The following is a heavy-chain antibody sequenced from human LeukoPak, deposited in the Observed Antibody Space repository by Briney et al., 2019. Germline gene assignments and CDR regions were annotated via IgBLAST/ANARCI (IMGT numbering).Heavy chain of an antibody. CDR1: GGSFSGYY. J-gene: IGHJ5*02. D-gene: IGHD6-13*01. Sequence: ETLSLTCAVYGGSFSGYYWSWIRQPPGKGLEWIGEINHSGSTNYNPSLKSRVTISVDTSKNQFSLKLSSVTAADTAVYYCARHDFGSSWTSLMKFDPWGQGTLVTVSS. CDR3: ARHDFGSSWTSLMKFDP. CDR2: INHSGST. V-gene: IGHV4-34*01.